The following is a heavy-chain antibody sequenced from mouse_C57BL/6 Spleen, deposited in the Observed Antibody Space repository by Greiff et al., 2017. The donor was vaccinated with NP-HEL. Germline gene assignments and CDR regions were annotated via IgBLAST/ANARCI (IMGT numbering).Heavy chain of an antibody. V-gene: IGHV1-81*01. J-gene: IGHJ3*01. Sequence: VQLQQSGVELARPGASVKLSCKASGYTFTSYGISWVKQRTGQGLEWIGEIYPRSGNTYYNEKFKGKATLTADKSSSTAYMELRSLTSEDSAVYFCARPGWAYWGQGTLVTVSA. CDR3: ARPGWAY. CDR2: IYPRSGNT. D-gene: IGHD2-3*01. CDR1: GYTFTSYG.